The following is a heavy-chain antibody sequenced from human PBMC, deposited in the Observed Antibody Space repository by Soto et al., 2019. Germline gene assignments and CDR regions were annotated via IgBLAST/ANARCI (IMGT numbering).Heavy chain of an antibody. D-gene: IGHD6-13*01. CDR3: AKDFFGSAGTGPDY. CDR2: ISYDGSNK. J-gene: IGHJ4*02. Sequence: QVQLVESGGGVVQPGRSLRLSCAASGFTFSSYGMHWVRQAPGKGLEWVAVISYDGSNKYYADSVKGRFTISRDNSKNTLYLQMNSLRAEDTAVYYCAKDFFGSAGTGPDYWGQGTLVTVSS. V-gene: IGHV3-30*18. CDR1: GFTFSSYG.